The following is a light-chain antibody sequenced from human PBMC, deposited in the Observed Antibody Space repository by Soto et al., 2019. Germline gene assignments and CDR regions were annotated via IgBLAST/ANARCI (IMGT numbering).Light chain of an antibody. CDR3: QHYCATSPVT. CDR1: QRVADTY. CDR2: GAS. V-gene: IGKV3-20*01. J-gene: IGKJ1*01. Sequence: EIVLSQSPGTLSLSPGERATRSCRDSQRVADTYLAWYQQKPGQPPRLLIYGASRRATGIPGRFIGSGSETDFTLSIITLEPEDFAVCHFQHYCATSPVTFSQGARVELK.